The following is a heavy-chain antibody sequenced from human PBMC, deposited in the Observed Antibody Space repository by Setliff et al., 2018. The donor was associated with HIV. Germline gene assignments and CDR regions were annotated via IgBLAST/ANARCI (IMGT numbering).Heavy chain of an antibody. CDR2: ISAYNGNT. CDR3: ARGTYYYDSSGYLAAGHFDY. V-gene: IGHV1-18*01. Sequence: ASVQVSCKASGYTFTSYGISWARQAPGQGLEWMGWISAYNGNTNYAQKLQGRVTMTTDTSTSTAYRELRSLRSDDTAVYYCARGTYYYDSSGYLAAGHFDYWGQGTLVTVSS. CDR1: GYTFTSYG. D-gene: IGHD3-22*01. J-gene: IGHJ4*02.